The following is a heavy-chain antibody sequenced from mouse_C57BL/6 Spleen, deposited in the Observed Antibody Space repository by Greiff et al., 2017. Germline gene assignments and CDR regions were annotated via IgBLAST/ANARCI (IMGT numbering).Heavy chain of an antibody. D-gene: IGHD1-1*01. CDR1: GFSLTSYG. J-gene: IGHJ4*01. Sequence: VHLVESGPGLVAPSQSLSITCTVSGFSLTSYGVHWVRQPPGKGLEWLVVIWSDGSTTYNSALKSRLSISKDNSKSQVFLKMNSLQTDDTAMYYCARHAPLTTVVAPYAMDYWGQGTSVTVSS. CDR2: IWSDGST. CDR3: ARHAPLTTVVAPYAMDY. V-gene: IGHV2-6-1*01.